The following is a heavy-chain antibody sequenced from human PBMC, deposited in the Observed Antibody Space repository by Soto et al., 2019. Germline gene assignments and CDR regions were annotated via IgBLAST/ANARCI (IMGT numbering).Heavy chain of an antibody. V-gene: IGHV3-30*03. CDR3: APNGVAAAGVFDS. J-gene: IGHJ4*02. D-gene: IGHD6-13*01. CDR1: GFTFSHYG. CDR2: ISYDGSSK. Sequence: ALRLSCAASGFTFSHYGMHWVRQAPGKGLEWVAVISYDGSSKYYADSVKGRFTISRDNSKNTLYLQMNSLRAEDTAVYFCAPNGVAAAGVFDSCGQRTLVTVSS.